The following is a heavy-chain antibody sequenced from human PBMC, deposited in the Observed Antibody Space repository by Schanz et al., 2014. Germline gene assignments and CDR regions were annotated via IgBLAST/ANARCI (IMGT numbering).Heavy chain of an antibody. CDR3: ARDKGGYYPFDY. CDR2: ISSRSSYI. Sequence: EVQLVESGGGLVKPGGSLRLSCAASGFTFSSYSMNWVRQAPGKGLEWVSSISSRSSYIYYTDSVKGRFTISRDNAKKSLFLQLNSLRAEDTAVYYCARDKGGYYPFDYWGQGTLVTVSS. CDR1: GFTFSSYS. J-gene: IGHJ4*02. V-gene: IGHV3-21*01. D-gene: IGHD3-3*01.